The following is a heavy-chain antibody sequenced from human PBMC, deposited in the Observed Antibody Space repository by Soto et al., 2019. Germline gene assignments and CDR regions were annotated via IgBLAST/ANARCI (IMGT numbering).Heavy chain of an antibody. J-gene: IGHJ4*02. V-gene: IGHV3-23*01. Sequence: GGSLRLSCAASGFTFNTYAMTWVRQAQGKGLEWVSTISSSGGSTFYAGSVKGRFTISRDNSKNTLYLQMNSLRAEDTAVYYCAKNYYYDSSGYLIFDYWGKGTLVTDSS. CDR1: GFTFNTYA. D-gene: IGHD3-22*01. CDR2: ISSSGGST. CDR3: AKNYYYDSSGYLIFDY.